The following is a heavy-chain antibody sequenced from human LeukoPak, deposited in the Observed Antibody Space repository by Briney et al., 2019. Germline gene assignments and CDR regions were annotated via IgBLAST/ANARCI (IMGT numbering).Heavy chain of an antibody. D-gene: IGHD1-26*01. CDR3: ARLGGSYFDY. J-gene: IGHJ4*02. V-gene: IGHV4-59*12. Sequence: TSETLSLTCTVSGGSIRSYYWSWIRQPPGKGLEWIGYIFYSGGANYNPSLKSRVTISVDTSKNQFSLKLSSVTAADTAVYYCARLGGSYFDYWGQGTLVTVSS. CDR1: GGSIRSYY. CDR2: IFYSGGA.